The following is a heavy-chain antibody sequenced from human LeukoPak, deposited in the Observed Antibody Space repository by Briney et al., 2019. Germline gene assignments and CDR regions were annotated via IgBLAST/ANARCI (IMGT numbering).Heavy chain of an antibody. D-gene: IGHD1-14*01. Sequence: GGSLRLSCAASGFTVSSNYMSWVRQAPGKGLEWVSVIYSGGSTYYADSVKGRFTISRDNSKNTLYLQMNSLRAEDTAVYYCAKSSTPTLCRNLDYWGQGTLATVSS. CDR3: AKSSTPTLCRNLDY. CDR2: IYSGGST. V-gene: IGHV3-66*01. J-gene: IGHJ4*02. CDR1: GFTVSSNY.